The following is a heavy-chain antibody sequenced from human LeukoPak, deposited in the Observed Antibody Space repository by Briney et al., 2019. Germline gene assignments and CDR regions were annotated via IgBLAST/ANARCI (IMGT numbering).Heavy chain of an antibody. Sequence: ASVKVSCKATGYTFTSYGISWVRQAPGQGLEWMGWISSNSDNTNYAQKLQGRVTMTTDTSTSTAYMELRSLRSDDTAVYYCARDWGSIKVIADYWGQGTLVTVSS. CDR2: ISSNSDNT. V-gene: IGHV1-18*01. CDR1: GYTFTSYG. D-gene: IGHD3-16*01. CDR3: ARDWGSIKVIADY. J-gene: IGHJ4*02.